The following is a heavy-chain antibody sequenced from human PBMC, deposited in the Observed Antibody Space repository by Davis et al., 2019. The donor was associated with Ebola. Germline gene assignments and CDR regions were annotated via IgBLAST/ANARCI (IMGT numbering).Heavy chain of an antibody. V-gene: IGHV3-33*08. D-gene: IGHD2-8*01. CDR1: GFSVSDSY. CDR3: ARHNNGGTHPIEY. Sequence: PGGSLRLSCVASGFSVSDSYMAWVRQAPGKGLEWVAVIWYDGSNKYYADSVKGRFTISRDNSKNTLYLQMNSLRAEDTAVYYCARHNNGGTHPIEYWGQGTLVTVSS. CDR2: IWYDGSNK. J-gene: IGHJ4*02.